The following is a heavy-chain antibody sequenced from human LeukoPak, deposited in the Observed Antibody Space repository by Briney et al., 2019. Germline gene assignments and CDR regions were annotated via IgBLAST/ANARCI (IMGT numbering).Heavy chain of an antibody. CDR3: LLLESGFQH. J-gene: IGHJ1*01. CDR1: GGSFSGYY. V-gene: IGHV4-34*01. Sequence: PSETLSLTCAVYGGSFSGYYWSWIRQPPGKGLEWIGEINRSGSTNYNPSLKSRVTISVDTSKNQFSLKLSSVTAADTAVYYCLLLESGFQHWGQGTLVTVSS. CDR2: INRSGST. D-gene: IGHD3-3*01.